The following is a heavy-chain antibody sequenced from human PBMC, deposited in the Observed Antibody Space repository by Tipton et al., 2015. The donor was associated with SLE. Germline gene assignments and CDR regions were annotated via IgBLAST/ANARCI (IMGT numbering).Heavy chain of an antibody. D-gene: IGHD3-16*01. J-gene: IGHJ3*02. CDR3: ARRPMGLAAFDI. CDR1: GFSVSSTY. Sequence: SLRLSCAVSGFSVSSTYMTWVRQAPGKSLEWVSVIYSGGTTYYADSVKGRFTISRDTSKNTLFLQMNSLRAEDTAVYYCARRPMGLAAFDIWGQGTVVTVSS. CDR2: IYSGGTT. V-gene: IGHV3-53*01.